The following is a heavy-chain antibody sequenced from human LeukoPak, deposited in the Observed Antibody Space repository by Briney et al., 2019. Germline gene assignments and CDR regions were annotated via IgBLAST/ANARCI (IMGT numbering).Heavy chain of an antibody. CDR3: ARHWSSSGYFDAFDI. Sequence: SETLSLTCTVSGGSISNYYWTWIRQPPGKGLEWIGYIFSSGSTNYNPSLNSRVTISVDTSKNQFSLKLSSVTAADTAVYYCARHWSSSGYFDAFDIWGQGTLVTVSS. CDR2: IFSSGST. V-gene: IGHV4-59*08. D-gene: IGHD3-22*01. J-gene: IGHJ3*02. CDR1: GGSISNYY.